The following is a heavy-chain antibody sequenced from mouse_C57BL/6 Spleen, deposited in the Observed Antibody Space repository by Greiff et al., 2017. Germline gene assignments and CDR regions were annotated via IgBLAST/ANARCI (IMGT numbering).Heavy chain of an antibody. J-gene: IGHJ1*03. CDR2: IDPSDSYT. CDR3: ARRDPPGYCDV. CDR1: GYTFTSYW. Sequence: QVQLKQPGAELVMPGASVKLSCKASGYTFTSYWMHWVKPRPGQGLEWIGEIDPSDSYTNYNQKFKGKSTLTVDKSSSTAYMQLSSLTSEDSAVYYCARRDPPGYCDVWGTGTTVTVSS. V-gene: IGHV1-69*01.